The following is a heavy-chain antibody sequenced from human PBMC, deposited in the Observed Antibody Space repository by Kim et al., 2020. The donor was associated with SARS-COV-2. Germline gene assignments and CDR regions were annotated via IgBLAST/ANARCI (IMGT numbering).Heavy chain of an antibody. V-gene: IGHV4-34*01. D-gene: IGHD6-6*01. J-gene: IGHJ6*02. CDR2: INHSGST. Sequence: SETLSLTCAVYGGSFSGYYWSWIRQPPGKGLEWIGEINHSGSTNYNPSLKSRVTISVDTSKNQFSLKLSSVTAADTAVYYCAGGPLYSSSTAYYYYGMDVWGQGTTVTVSS. CDR1: GGSFSGYY. CDR3: AGGPLYSSSTAYYYYGMDV.